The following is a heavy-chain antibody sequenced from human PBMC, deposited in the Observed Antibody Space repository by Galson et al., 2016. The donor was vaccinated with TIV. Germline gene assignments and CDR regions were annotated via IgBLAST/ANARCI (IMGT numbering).Heavy chain of an antibody. V-gene: IGHV4-61*01. CDR2: IYQSGGP. Sequence: ETLSLTCRVSGGSLSGGSHYWSWIRQPPGRGLEWIGHIYQSGGPSYNPSLGSLVTISADTSKNQLSLELTAVTAADTAVYYCARDGGVTYTDRPYFEDWGQGILVTVSS. CDR1: GGSLSGGSHY. CDR3: ARDGGVTYTDRPYFED. J-gene: IGHJ4*02. D-gene: IGHD2-21*02.